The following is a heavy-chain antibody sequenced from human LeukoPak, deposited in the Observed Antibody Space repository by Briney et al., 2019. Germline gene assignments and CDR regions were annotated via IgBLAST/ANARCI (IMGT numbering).Heavy chain of an antibody. V-gene: IGHV5-51*01. Sequence: NRGESLKISCKGSGYTFITYWIGWVRQMPGKGLEWMGIIYPGDSDTRYSPSFQGQVTISADKSISTAYLQWSSLKASDTAIYYCVRHLSDITSCPNYWGPGTLITVAS. CDR2: IYPGDSDT. J-gene: IGHJ4*02. CDR3: VRHLSDITSCPNY. D-gene: IGHD2-2*01. CDR1: GYTFITYW.